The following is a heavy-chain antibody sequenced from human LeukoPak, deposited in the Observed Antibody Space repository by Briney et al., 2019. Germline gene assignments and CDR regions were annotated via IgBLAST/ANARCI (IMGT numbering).Heavy chain of an antibody. Sequence: PSETLSLTCAVAGGSINSGSYYWSWIRQPAGKGLECIGRIYTSGSTNYNPSLKSRVTISVDTSKNQFSLKLSSVTAADTAVYYCARHPQPRPRPMDVWGKGTTVTISS. CDR1: GGSINSGSYY. V-gene: IGHV4-61*02. J-gene: IGHJ6*03. CDR2: IYTSGST. D-gene: IGHD1-1*01. CDR3: ARHPQPRPRPMDV.